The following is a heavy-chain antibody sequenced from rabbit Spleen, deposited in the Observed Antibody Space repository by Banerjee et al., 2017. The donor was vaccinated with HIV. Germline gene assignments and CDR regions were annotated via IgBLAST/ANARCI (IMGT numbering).Heavy chain of an antibody. CDR1: GFTLSTYW. CDR3: ARDIHDRGDL. V-gene: IGHV1S40*01. J-gene: IGHJ6*01. D-gene: IGHD2-1*01. CDR2: ISTVGNT. Sequence: QSLEESGGGLVTPGGSLTLTCKASGFTLSTYWMSWVRQAPGKGLEWVGTISTVGNTYYASWAKGRFTISKTSSTTVTLQMTSLTGADTATYFCARDIHDRGDLWGPGTLVTVS.